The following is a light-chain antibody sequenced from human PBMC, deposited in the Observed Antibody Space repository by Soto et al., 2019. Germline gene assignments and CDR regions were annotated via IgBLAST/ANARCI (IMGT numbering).Light chain of an antibody. CDR2: AVN. J-gene: IGLJ2*01. CDR1: SSDIRAYHY. Sequence: QSVLTQAASVSGSPGQSITISCTGTSSDIRAYHYVSWYQQRPGKAPKLMIYAVNNRPSGISNRFSGSKSGNTASLTISGLQAEDEAVYYCFSYTTSDTVLFGGGTKLTVL. V-gene: IGLV2-14*01. CDR3: FSYTTSDTVL.